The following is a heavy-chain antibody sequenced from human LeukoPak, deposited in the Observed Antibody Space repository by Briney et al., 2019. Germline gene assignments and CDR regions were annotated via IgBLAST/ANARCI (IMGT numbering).Heavy chain of an antibody. CDR2: ISSSGSTI. CDR1: GFTFLSYW. CDR3: ARFYRTGYCHGDAFDI. D-gene: IGHD3/OR15-3a*01. J-gene: IGHJ3*02. Sequence: SRGSLRLSCAASGFTFLSYWMNWVRQAPGKGLEWVSYISSSGSTIYYADSVKGRFTISRDNAKNSLYLQMNSLRAEDTAVYYCARFYRTGYCHGDAFDIWGQGTMVTVSS. V-gene: IGHV3-48*03.